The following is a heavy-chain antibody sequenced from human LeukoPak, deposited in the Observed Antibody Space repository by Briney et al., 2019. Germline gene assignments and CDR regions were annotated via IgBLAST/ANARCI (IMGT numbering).Heavy chain of an antibody. J-gene: IGHJ4*02. D-gene: IGHD2-2*01. V-gene: IGHV4-39*01. Sequence: SETLSLTCTVSGGSISSSSYYWGWIRQPPGKGLEWIGSIYYSGSTYYNPSLKSRVTISVDASKNQFSLKLSSVTAADTAVYYCARHEGKYQLPSSFDYWGQGTLVTVSS. CDR3: ARHEGKYQLPSSFDY. CDR1: GGSISSSSYY. CDR2: IYYSGST.